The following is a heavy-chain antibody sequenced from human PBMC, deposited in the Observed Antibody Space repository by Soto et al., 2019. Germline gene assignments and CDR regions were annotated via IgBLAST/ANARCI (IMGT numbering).Heavy chain of an antibody. V-gene: IGHV4-4*02. CDR1: GASFTSNDW. CDR2: IYRTGST. CDR3: ASRDPGTSVDY. J-gene: IGHJ4*02. D-gene: IGHD1-7*01. Sequence: PWETLSLTCAVSGASFTSNDWWTWVRQPPGRGLEWIGEIYRTGSTNYNPSLKSRVTISLDKSENQFSLKVTSLTAADTAVYYCASRDPGTSVDYWVQGTLVTVSS.